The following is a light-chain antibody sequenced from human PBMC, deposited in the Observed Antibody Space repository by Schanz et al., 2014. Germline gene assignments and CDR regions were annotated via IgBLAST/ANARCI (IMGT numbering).Light chain of an antibody. CDR2: GAS. CDR1: QTVSNN. Sequence: IVLTQSPATLSVSPGERGTLSCRASQTVSNNLAWYQQKPGQTPRLLIYGASTRATGIPAKFSGSGSGTEFTLTISSLQPEDLAVYYCQHYHSWPYTFGQGSKLDIK. CDR3: QHYHSWPYT. V-gene: IGKV3-15*01. J-gene: IGKJ2*01.